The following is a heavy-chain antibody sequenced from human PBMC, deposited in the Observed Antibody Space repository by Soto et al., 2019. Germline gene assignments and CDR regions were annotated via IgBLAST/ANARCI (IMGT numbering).Heavy chain of an antibody. V-gene: IGHV2-5*02. CDR3: AHRPRGFTYFFDY. J-gene: IGHJ4*02. Sequence: QITLNESGPTLVKPTQTLTLTCTFSGFSLSTRGVGVGWISQPPGNALQWLALLYWDDDERYSPSLMSRLTITKDTSKNQLFLTMTNVDPVDTATYYCAHRPRGFTYFFDYWGQGTLVTVPS. CDR1: GFSLSTRGVG. CDR2: LYWDDDE.